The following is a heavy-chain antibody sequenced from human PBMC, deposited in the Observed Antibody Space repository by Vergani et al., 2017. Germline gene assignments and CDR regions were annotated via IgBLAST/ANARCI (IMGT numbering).Heavy chain of an antibody. Sequence: QVQLQESGPGLVKPSETLSLTCTVSGGSISSYYWSWIRQPPGKGLEWIGEINHSGSTNYNPSLKSRVTISVDTSKNQFSLKLSSVTAADTAVYYCARGDYYDSSGYYLSRTKYFQHWGQGTLVTVSS. CDR2: INHSGST. V-gene: IGHV4-34*01. D-gene: IGHD3-22*01. J-gene: IGHJ1*01. CDR3: ARGDYYDSSGYYLSRTKYFQH. CDR1: GGSISSYY.